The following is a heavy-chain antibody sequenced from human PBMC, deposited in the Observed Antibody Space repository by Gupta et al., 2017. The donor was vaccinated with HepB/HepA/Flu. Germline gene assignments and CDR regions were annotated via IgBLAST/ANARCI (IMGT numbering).Heavy chain of an antibody. D-gene: IGHD3-16*01. CDR3: ASWGGNSHY. CDR1: GFTMNVHY. J-gene: IGHJ4*02. CDR2: IKPGGSDK. Sequence: EVQLVESGGDLVQPGGSLRLSCAGSGFTMNVHYINWVRQSPGKGLEWVAVIKPGGSDKQYIDSVKGRFTISRDNAKNSVYLQMDSLRAEDTAVYYCASWGGNSHYWGQGTLVTVSS. V-gene: IGHV3-7*01.